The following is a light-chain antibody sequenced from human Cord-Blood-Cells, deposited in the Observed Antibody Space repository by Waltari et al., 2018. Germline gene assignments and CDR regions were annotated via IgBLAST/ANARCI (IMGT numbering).Light chain of an antibody. CDR1: SSDVGGYNY. Sequence: QSALTQPRSVSGSPGQSVTISCPGTSSDVGGYNYVSWYQQHPGTAPKLMIYDVSKRPSGVPDRFSGSKSGNTASLTISGLQAEDEADYYCCSYAGSYTWVFGGGTK. CDR2: DVS. J-gene: IGLJ3*02. V-gene: IGLV2-11*01. CDR3: CSYAGSYTWV.